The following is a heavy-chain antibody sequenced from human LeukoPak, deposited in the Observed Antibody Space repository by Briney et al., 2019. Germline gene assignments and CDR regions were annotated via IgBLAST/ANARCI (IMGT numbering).Heavy chain of an antibody. CDR2: IYYSGST. V-gene: IGHV4-59*01. Sequence: SETLSLTCTVSGGSISSYYWSWIRQPPGKGLEWIGYIYYSGSTNYNPSLKSRVTISVDTSKNQFSLKLSSVTAADRAVYYCARGIPGIAAAGISSELSFDYWGQGTLVTVSS. D-gene: IGHD6-13*01. J-gene: IGHJ4*02. CDR3: ARGIPGIAAAGISSELSFDY. CDR1: GGSISSYY.